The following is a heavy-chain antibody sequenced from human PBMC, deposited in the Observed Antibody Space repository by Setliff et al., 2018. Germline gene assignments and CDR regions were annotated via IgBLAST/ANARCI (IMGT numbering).Heavy chain of an antibody. Sequence: PGGSLRLSCAASGFTFSDAWMNWVRQAPGKGLEWVGRIKSKADGGTADFAAPVKGRFTISRDDSKSIAYLQMNSLKTEDTAVYYCTRSSSSGLVYYFDYWGQGTLVTAPQ. CDR1: GFTFSDAW. D-gene: IGHD6-6*01. J-gene: IGHJ4*02. CDR2: IKSKADGGTA. CDR3: TRSSSSGLVYYFDY. V-gene: IGHV3-15*01.